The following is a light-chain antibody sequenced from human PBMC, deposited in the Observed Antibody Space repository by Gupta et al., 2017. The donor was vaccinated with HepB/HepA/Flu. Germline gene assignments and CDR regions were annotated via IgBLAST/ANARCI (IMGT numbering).Light chain of an antibody. CDR1: QNINTN. CDR3: QEYNNRPFT. V-gene: IGKV3D-15*01. J-gene: IGKJ3*01. CDR2: GSS. Sequence: EIVMTQSPVTLSVSPGERATLPCRASQNINTNVAWYQQKAGQAPRLLIFGSSTRATGIPARFSGSGSGTEFTLTISSLQSEDFAVYYCQEYNNRPFTFGPGTKVDIK.